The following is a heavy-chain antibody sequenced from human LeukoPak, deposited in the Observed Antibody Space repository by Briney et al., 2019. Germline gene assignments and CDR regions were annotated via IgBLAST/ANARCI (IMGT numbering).Heavy chain of an antibody. Sequence: GGSLRLSCAASGFTFSSYAMSWVRQAPGKGLEWVSAISGSGGRTHYADSVEGRFTISRDNSKNTLYLQMNSLRAQDTPVYYCAKEGVAVADTRGIYYFCYCGERNLVTLSS. CDR2: ISGSGGRT. J-gene: IGHJ4*02. CDR1: GFTFSSYA. V-gene: IGHV3-23*01. D-gene: IGHD6-19*01. CDR3: AKEGVAVADTRGIYYFCY.